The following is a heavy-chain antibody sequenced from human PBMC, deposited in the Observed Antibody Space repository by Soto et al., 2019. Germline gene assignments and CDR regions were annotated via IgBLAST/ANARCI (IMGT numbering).Heavy chain of an antibody. CDR2: ISYDGSNK. J-gene: IGHJ5*02. V-gene: IGHV3-30*03. CDR3: ARDRGRGYSGWGWFDP. CDR1: GFTFSSYG. D-gene: IGHD5-12*01. Sequence: GGSLRLSCAASGFTFSSYGMHWVRQAPGKGLEWVAVISYDGSNKYYADSVKGRFTISRDNSKNTLYLQMKSLRAEDTAVYYCARDRGRGYSGWGWFDPWGQGTQVTVSS.